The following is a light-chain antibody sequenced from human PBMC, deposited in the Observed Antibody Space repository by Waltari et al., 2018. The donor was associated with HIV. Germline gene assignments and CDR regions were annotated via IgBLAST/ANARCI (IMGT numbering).Light chain of an antibody. V-gene: IGKV3-20*01. Sequence: DIVLTQPPVTSSLSHGEGATLPCRASQSVGSEYIDWYQVKPGQTPRLLIYHTSGRAAGVPDRFSGSGSGTDFILTISRLEPEDFAVYYCQHYGTSPIFTFGPGTKVDF. CDR3: QHYGTSPIFT. J-gene: IGKJ3*01. CDR1: QSVGSEY. CDR2: HTS.